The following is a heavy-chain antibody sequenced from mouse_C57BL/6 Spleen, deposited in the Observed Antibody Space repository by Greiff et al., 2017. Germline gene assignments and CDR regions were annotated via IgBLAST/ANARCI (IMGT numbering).Heavy chain of an antibody. J-gene: IGHJ3*01. Sequence: QVQLQQPVAELVKPGASVKLSCKASGYTFTSYWLHWVKQRPGQGLEWIGMIHPNSGSTNYNEKFKSKATLTVDKSSSTAYMQLSSLTSEDSAVYYCARGGGSSEDWFAYWGQGTLVTVSA. CDR1: GYTFTSYW. D-gene: IGHD1-1*01. CDR2: IHPNSGST. CDR3: ARGGGSSEDWFAY. V-gene: IGHV1-64*01.